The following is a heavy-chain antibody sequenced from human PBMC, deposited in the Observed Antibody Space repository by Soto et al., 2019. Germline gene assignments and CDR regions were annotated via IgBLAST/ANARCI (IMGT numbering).Heavy chain of an antibody. Sequence: QVRLVQSGAEVKEPGSSVRVSCKASGGTFDNFIMNWVRQTPGRGHEWMGGIVPMLGTPTYAEKFKGRVTTSATGSTSTMYMEVTSLRSEDTAIYYCARNGTYSSSLSQYSGMDVWGQGTTVTVSS. CDR3: ARNGTYSSSLSQYSGMDV. V-gene: IGHV1-69*01. CDR2: IVPMLGTP. D-gene: IGHD1-26*01. J-gene: IGHJ6*02. CDR1: GGTFDNFI.